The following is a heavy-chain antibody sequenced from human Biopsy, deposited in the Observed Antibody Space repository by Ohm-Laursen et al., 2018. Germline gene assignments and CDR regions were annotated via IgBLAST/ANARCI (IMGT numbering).Heavy chain of an antibody. Sequence: SLRLSCAASGFSFKNDNMHWVREAPGKGMEWVAGIYNDGINEYYADSVKGRFTISRDDSKNTLYLQMNSLRVEDTAVFYCARDLLGHCFFDLWGRGTLVTVSS. CDR1: GFSFKNDN. CDR2: IYNDGINE. CDR3: ARDLLGHCFFDL. D-gene: IGHD2/OR15-2a*01. J-gene: IGHJ2*01. V-gene: IGHV3-33*01.